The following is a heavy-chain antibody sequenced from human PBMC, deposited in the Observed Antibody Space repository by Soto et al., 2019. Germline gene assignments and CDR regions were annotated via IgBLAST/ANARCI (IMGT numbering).Heavy chain of an antibody. CDR1: GYTFTSYG. CDR3: ARDWTYYYGSGSYSNFDY. V-gene: IGHV1-18*01. CDR2: ISAYNGNT. D-gene: IGHD3-10*01. J-gene: IGHJ4*02. Sequence: QVQLVQSGAEVKKPGASVKVSCKASGYTFTSYGISWVRQAPGQGHEWMGWISAYNGNTNYAQKLQGRVTMTTDTSTSTAYMELRSLRSDDTAVYYCARDWTYYYGSGSYSNFDYWGQGTLVTVSS.